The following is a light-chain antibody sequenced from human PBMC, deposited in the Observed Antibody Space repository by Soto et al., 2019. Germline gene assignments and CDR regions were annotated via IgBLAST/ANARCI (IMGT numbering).Light chain of an antibody. J-gene: IGKJ5*01. Sequence: DIPMTQSPSSLSASVGDRVTITCRASQSITTHLNWYQQKPGKAPNLLISAASTLQRGVPSRFSGSGSGRDFTLTINNLQPEDGATYFCQQSYSFTPITFGQGTRLEIK. CDR1: QSITTH. CDR3: QQSYSFTPIT. CDR2: AAS. V-gene: IGKV1-39*01.